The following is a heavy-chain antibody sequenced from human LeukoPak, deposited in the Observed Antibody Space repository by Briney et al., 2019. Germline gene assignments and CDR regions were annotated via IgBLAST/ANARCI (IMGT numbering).Heavy chain of an antibody. Sequence: GASVKVSCKASGYTFTGYYIHWVRQAPGQGLEGMGWINPNSGGTNYAQKFQGRVTMTRDTSISTAYMGLSRLRSDDTAVYYCARVVVVAATYNWFDPWGQGTLVTVSS. V-gene: IGHV1-2*02. J-gene: IGHJ5*02. CDR1: GYTFTGYY. D-gene: IGHD2-15*01. CDR2: INPNSGGT. CDR3: ARVVVVAATYNWFDP.